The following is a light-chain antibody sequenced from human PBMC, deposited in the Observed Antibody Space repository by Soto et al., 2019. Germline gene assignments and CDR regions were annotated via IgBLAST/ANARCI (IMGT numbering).Light chain of an antibody. V-gene: IGKV1-5*03. CDR2: KAT. J-gene: IGKJ1*01. Sequence: DIQLTQSPSTLSASVGDRVTISCRASQSVSSGLAWYQQKPGKAPKLLIYKATTLARGIPSRFSGSGSGTEFTLTISSLQPDDFATYYCQQYNSYSRTFGHGTKVEMK. CDR3: QQYNSYSRT. CDR1: QSVSSG.